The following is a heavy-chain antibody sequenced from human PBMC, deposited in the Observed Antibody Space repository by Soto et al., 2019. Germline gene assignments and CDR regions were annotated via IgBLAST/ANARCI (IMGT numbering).Heavy chain of an antibody. CDR1: GFTFTTYA. CDR2: ISSSGDIP. D-gene: IGHD4-17*01. Sequence: EVQLLESGGGLVQPGGSLRLSCAASGFTFTTYAMSWVRQAPGKGLEWVSGISSSGDIPYYADSVKGRFTISRDQSKKTVYLQRNSLRAGDTAVYYCAKVNSIVGDGDHDYWGQGTLVSVSS. J-gene: IGHJ4*02. V-gene: IGHV3-23*01. CDR3: AKVNSIVGDGDHDY.